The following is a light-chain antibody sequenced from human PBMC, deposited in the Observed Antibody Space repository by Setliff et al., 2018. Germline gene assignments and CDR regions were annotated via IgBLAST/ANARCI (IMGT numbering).Light chain of an antibody. CDR2: DVS. CDR1: SSDVGGYNY. V-gene: IGLV2-14*01. J-gene: IGLJ1*01. Sequence: QSVLTQPASVSGSPGQSITISCTGTSSDVGGYNYVSWYQQHPGKAPKLVIYDVSKRPSGVSNRFSGSKSGTSASLAISGLRSEDEADYYCAAWGDSLSGFYVFGTGTKVTVL. CDR3: AAWGDSLSGFYV.